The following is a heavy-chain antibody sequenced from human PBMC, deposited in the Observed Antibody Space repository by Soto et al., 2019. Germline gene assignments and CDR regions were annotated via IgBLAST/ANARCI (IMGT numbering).Heavy chain of an antibody. V-gene: IGHV1-69*02. CDR3: ASVLIRDDAFDI. CDR2: IIPILGIA. CDR1: GGTFSSYT. J-gene: IGHJ3*02. Sequence: QVQLVQSGAEVKKPGSSVKVSCKASGGTFSSYTISWVRQAPGQGLEWMGRIIPILGIANYAQKFQGRVTITADKSTSTAYMELSSLRSEETAVYYCASVLIRDDAFDIWGQGTMVTVSS.